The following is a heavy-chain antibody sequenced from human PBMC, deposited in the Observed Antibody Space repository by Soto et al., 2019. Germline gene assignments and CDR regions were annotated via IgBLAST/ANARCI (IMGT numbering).Heavy chain of an antibody. J-gene: IGHJ4*02. CDR3: GRESDDLTPSFDC. V-gene: IGHV3-21*06. CDR1: GCTFTRYR. Sequence: GGSLRHSCSASGCTFTRYRMTWVRQAPGKGLEWVSSISSTTNYIYYGDALKVRFTISRDNAKNSLYLEMNSLRAEDTAVYYCGRESDDLTPSFDCWGQGTLVTVSS. CDR2: ISSTTNYI.